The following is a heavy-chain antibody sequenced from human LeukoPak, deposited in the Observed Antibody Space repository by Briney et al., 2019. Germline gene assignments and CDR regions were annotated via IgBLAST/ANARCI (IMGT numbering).Heavy chain of an antibody. D-gene: IGHD3-22*01. V-gene: IGHV3-30*18. CDR3: GKPGSYDSSCLYPLDFCF. Sequence: GGSLRLSCAASGFIFSSYGMHWVRQAPGKGLEWVAVISYDGSNKYYADSVKGRFTISRGNSKNTLYLQMNSLRAEETAVYFFGKPGSYDSSCLYPLDFCFWGQGTLVTVSS. J-gene: IGHJ4*02. CDR1: GFIFSSYG. CDR2: ISYDGSNK.